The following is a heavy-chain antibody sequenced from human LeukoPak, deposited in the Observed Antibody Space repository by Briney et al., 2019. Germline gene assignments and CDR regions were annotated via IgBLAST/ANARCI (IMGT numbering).Heavy chain of an antibody. D-gene: IGHD5-18*01. Sequence: SVKVSCKASGGTFSSYAISWVRQAPGQGLEWMGGIISIFGTANYAQKFQGRVTITADESTSTAYMELSSLRSEDTAVYYCARDMTDPRGPVDTALVNWFDPWGQGTLVTVSS. CDR2: IISIFGTA. CDR1: GGTFSSYA. J-gene: IGHJ5*02. V-gene: IGHV1-69*13. CDR3: ARDMTDPRGPVDTALVNWFDP.